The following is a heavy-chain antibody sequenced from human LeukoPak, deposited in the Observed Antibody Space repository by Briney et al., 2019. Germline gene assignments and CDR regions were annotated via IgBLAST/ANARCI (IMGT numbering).Heavy chain of an antibody. Sequence: GGSLRLSCAASGFTFNNCAMTWVRQAPGKGLESVSAISGSGGGTYYADSVKGRFTISRDNSQNTLYLQMSSLRAEDTAVYYCAKGGTGLRYYYSMDVWGKGTTVTVSS. CDR2: ISGSGGGT. J-gene: IGHJ6*03. CDR3: AKGGTGLRYYYSMDV. V-gene: IGHV3-23*01. CDR1: GFTFNNCA. D-gene: IGHD1-1*01.